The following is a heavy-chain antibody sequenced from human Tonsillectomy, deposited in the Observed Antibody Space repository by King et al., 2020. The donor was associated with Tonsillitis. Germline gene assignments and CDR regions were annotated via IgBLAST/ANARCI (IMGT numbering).Heavy chain of an antibody. D-gene: IGHD6-19*01. Sequence: EMQLVQSGAEVKKPGESLKISCKGSGYSFRDHWIGWVRQKPGKGLEFMGLILPGDSDTKFSPSFQGHVMMSVDTSINTAYLQWSSLKASDTAMYYCARRVVRGSGWYYWGQGTQVIVSS. J-gene: IGHJ4*02. CDR1: GYSFRDHW. CDR3: ARRVVRGSGWYY. V-gene: IGHV5-51*01. CDR2: ILPGDSDT.